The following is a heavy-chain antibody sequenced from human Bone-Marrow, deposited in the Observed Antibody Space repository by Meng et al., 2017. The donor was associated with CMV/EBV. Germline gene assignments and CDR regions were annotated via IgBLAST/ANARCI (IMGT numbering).Heavy chain of an antibody. CDR1: GGSISSYY. J-gene: IGHJ4*02. V-gene: IGHV4-59*01. D-gene: IGHD3-16*02. CDR2: IYYSGST. Sequence: SETLSLTCTVSGGSISSYYWSWIRQPPGKGLEWIGYIYYSGSTIYNPSLKSRVTISVDTSKNQFSLKLSSVTAADTAVYYCARGRSLVSPFDYWGQGTLVTVSS. CDR3: ARGRSLVSPFDY.